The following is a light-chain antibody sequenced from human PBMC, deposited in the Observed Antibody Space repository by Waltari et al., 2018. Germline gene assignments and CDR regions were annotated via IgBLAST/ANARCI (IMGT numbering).Light chain of an antibody. V-gene: IGKV2-28*01. CDR3: MQDLQTPLT. CDR1: QSLLHSNGNTY. J-gene: IGKJ4*01. Sequence: DIVMTQSPLSLPVTPGEPASISCRSSQSLLHSNGNTYLDWYLQKPGQAPQVLSYLGSNRASGVPDRFSGSESGTDFTLKISSVEAEDVGVYYCMQDLQTPLTFGGGTKVEIK. CDR2: LGS.